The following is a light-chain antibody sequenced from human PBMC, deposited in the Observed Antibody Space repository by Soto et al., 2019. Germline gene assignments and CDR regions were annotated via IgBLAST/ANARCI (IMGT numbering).Light chain of an antibody. CDR1: QGVSSN. V-gene: IGKV3-15*01. Sequence: EIVMTQSPAILSVSPGERATLSCRASQGVSSNLAWYQQKRGQAPRLLIYGASTSSTGIPARFSGSGSGTDFTLTISSLQSEDFAVYYCQQYNNWPPWTFGQGTKVEIK. CDR2: GAS. CDR3: QQYNNWPPWT. J-gene: IGKJ1*01.